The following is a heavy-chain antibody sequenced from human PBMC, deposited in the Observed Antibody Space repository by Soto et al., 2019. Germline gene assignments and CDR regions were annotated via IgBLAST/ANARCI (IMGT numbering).Heavy chain of an antibody. V-gene: IGHV3-33*01. CDR1: GFTFYRYG. Sequence: QVQMVEYGGGVVQPGRSLRLSCAASGFTFYRYGMHWVRQAPGKGLEWVAVIWYDGTNKYYAESVKGRFTISRDNSKNTQYLQMDSLRVEDTAVYYCATCPAGGNSDAFDLWGQGTMVIVSP. CDR3: ATCPAGGNSDAFDL. CDR2: IWYDGTNK. D-gene: IGHD1-7*01. J-gene: IGHJ3*01.